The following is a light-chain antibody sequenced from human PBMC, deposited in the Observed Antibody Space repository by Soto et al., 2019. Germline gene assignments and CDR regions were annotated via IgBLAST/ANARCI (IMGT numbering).Light chain of an antibody. CDR1: QSVAYTY. CDR2: GAS. Sequence: EIVLTQSPATLSLSPGERATLSCRASQSVAYTYLAWFQQKPGQAPRLLIYGASNSATGIPDRFSGSGSATDFTLTISRLEPEDFAVYYYQQYGTSPFTFSPGTKVDIK. CDR3: QQYGTSPFT. V-gene: IGKV3-20*01. J-gene: IGKJ3*01.